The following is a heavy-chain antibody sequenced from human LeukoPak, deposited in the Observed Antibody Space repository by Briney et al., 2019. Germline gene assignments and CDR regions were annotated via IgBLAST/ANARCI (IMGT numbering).Heavy chain of an antibody. CDR3: ARDRSIWFDP. CDR2: IYTSGST. CDR1: GGSISSGSYY. J-gene: IGHJ5*02. V-gene: IGHV4-61*02. Sequence: TLSLTCTVSGGSISSGSYYWSWIRQPAGKGLEWIGRIYTSGSTNYNPSLKSRVTMSVDTSKNQFSLKLSSVTAADTAVYYCARDRSIWFDPWGQGTLVTVSS. D-gene: IGHD6-6*01.